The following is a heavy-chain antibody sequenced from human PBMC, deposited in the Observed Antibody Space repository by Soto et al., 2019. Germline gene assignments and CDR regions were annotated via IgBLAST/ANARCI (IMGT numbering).Heavy chain of an antibody. J-gene: IGHJ5*02. CDR1: GYTFTGYY. CDR2: INPNSGGT. Sequence: GASVKVSCKASGYTFTGYYMHWVRHAPGQGLEWMGWINPNSGGTNYAQKFQGWVTMTRDTSISTAYMELSRLRSDDTAVYYCASDPTPFLYSSRWLSWFDPWGQGTLITVSS. D-gene: IGHD6-13*01. CDR3: ASDPTPFLYSSRWLSWFDP. V-gene: IGHV1-2*04.